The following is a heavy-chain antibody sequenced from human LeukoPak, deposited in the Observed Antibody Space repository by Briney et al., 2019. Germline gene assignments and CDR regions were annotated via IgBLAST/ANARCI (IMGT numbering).Heavy chain of an antibody. Sequence: GGSLRLSCAASGFTISDYSMSWIRQAPGKGLEWVSHISSGGTTIYYADSVKGRFTISSDNAKNSLDLQMNSLRAEDTAVYYCARDGGYYDIDYWGQGTLVTVSS. CDR2: ISSGGTTI. J-gene: IGHJ4*02. V-gene: IGHV3-11*04. CDR1: GFTISDYS. CDR3: ARDGGYYDIDY. D-gene: IGHD3-22*01.